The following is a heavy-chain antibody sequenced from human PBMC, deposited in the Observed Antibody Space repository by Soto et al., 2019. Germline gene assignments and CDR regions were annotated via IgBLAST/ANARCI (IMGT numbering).Heavy chain of an antibody. Sequence: EVQLVESGGGLVQPGRSLRLSCAASGFTFDDYAMHWVRQAPGKGLERVSGISWNSGSIGYADSVKGRFTISRDNAKNSLYLQLNSLRAEDTALYYCAKDGTWSGYYFGYFDLWGRGTLVTVSS. V-gene: IGHV3-9*01. CDR1: GFTFDDYA. CDR3: AKDGTWSGYYFGYFDL. CDR2: ISWNSGSI. J-gene: IGHJ2*01. D-gene: IGHD3-3*01.